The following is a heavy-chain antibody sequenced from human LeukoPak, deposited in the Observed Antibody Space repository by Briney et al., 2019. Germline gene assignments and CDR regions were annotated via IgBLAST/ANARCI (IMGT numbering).Heavy chain of an antibody. V-gene: IGHV4-34*01. CDR3: ARTTVITPSAFDL. D-gene: IGHD4-23*01. J-gene: IGHJ3*01. CDR2: INHSGST. Sequence: SETLSLTCVVYGGSFSGYYWSWIRQPPGQGLEWIGEINHSGSTSYNPSLGSRATVSVDTSKNQFSLKLTSMTAADTAVYFCARTTVITPSAFDLGAKGHRSPSLQ. CDR1: GGSFSGYY.